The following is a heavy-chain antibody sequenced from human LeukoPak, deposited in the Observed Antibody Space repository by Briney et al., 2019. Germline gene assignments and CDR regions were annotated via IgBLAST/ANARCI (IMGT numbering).Heavy chain of an antibody. J-gene: IGHJ4*02. CDR2: INHSGST. V-gene: IGHV4-34*01. CDR1: GGSFSGYY. D-gene: IGHD6-13*01. CDR3: VRGRSRGYFDY. Sequence: SETLSLTCAVYGGSFSGYYWSWIRQPPGKGLEWIGEINHSGSTNYNPSLKSRVTISVDTSKNQFSLKLSSVTAADTAVYYCVRGRSRGYFDYWGQGTLVTVSS.